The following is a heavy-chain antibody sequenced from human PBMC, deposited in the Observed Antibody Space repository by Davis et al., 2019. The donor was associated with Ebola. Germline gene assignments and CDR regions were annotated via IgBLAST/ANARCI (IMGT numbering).Heavy chain of an antibody. V-gene: IGHV4-4*02. D-gene: IGHD3-3*01. CDR2: INHSGST. Sequence: MPSETLSLTCAVSGGSISSSNWWSWVRQPPGKGLEWIGEINHSGSTNYNPSLKSRVTISIDTANKQISLKLSSVTAADTAVYYCARGRLLEWPPTFYGLDVWGKGTTVTVSS. J-gene: IGHJ6*04. CDR1: GGSISSSNW. CDR3: ARGRLLEWPPTFYGLDV.